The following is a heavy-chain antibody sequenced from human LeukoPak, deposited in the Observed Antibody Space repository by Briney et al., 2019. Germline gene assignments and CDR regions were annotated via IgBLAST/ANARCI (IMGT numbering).Heavy chain of an antibody. V-gene: IGHV4-59*01. CDR2: VYYTGTT. CDR3: ARRSSGSYGTGNYFDY. D-gene: IGHD1-26*01. Sequence: PSETLSLTCTVSGGSFSSYYWSWIRQPPGKGLEWIGYVYYTGTTNYNPSLKSRVTISVDTSKNQFSLKLSSVTAADTAVYYCARRSSGSYGTGNYFDYWGQGTLVTVSS. CDR1: GGSFSSYY. J-gene: IGHJ4*02.